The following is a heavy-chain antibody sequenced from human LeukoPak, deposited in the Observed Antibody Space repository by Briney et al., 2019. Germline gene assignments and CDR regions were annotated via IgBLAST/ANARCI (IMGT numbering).Heavy chain of an antibody. Sequence: ASVKVSCKASGYTFTSYYMHWVRQAPGQGLEWMGIINPSGGSTSYAQKFQGRVTMTRDTSTSTVYMELSSLRSEDTAVYYCARVVSGYCSGGSCYGGRFDPWGQGTLVTVSS. CDR3: ARVVSGYCSGGSCYGGRFDP. J-gene: IGHJ5*02. D-gene: IGHD2-15*01. CDR2: INPSGGST. CDR1: GYTFTSYY. V-gene: IGHV1-46*01.